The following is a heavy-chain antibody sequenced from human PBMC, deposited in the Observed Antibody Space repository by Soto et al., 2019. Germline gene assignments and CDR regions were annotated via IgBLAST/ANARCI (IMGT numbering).Heavy chain of an antibody. CDR3: AKGSSREGYQ. V-gene: IGHV3-23*01. D-gene: IGHD2-2*01. CDR2: ITASGDID. J-gene: IGHJ4*02. CDR1: GFIFKNYV. Sequence: EVQVLESGGDWVQPGGSLRLSCAPSGFIFKNYVMTWVRQAPGKGLEYVSAITASGDIDAYGDSVRGRFTISSDNSKDTLFVQMRSLRVEDTARYYCAKGSSREGYQGGQEMLFTVS.